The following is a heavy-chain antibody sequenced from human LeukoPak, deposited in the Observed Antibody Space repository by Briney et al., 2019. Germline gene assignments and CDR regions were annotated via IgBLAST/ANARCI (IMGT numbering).Heavy chain of an antibody. V-gene: IGHV3-7*01. J-gene: IGHJ6*03. CDR2: IKQDGSEK. D-gene: IGHD1-1*01. CDR1: GFTFSSYW. CDR3: ARVVTVAWSERRPGYFYMDV. Sequence: GGSLRLSCAASGFTFSSYWMSWVRQAPGKGLEWVANIKQDGSEKYYVDSVKGRFTISRDNAKNSLYLQMNSLRAEDTAVYYCARVVTVAWSERRPGYFYMDVWGKGTTVTVSS.